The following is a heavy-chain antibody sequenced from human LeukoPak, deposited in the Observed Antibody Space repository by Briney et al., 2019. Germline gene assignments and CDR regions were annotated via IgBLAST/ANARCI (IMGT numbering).Heavy chain of an antibody. CDR2: INHSGST. CDR3: ARRWVWSENYRANYYMDV. V-gene: IGHV4-39*07. J-gene: IGHJ6*03. Sequence: SETLSLTCTVSGGSISSSSYYWGWIRQPPGKGPEWIGEINHSGSTNYNPSLKSRVTISVDTSKNQFSLKLSSVTAADTAVYYCARRWVWSENYRANYYMDVWGKGTTVTVSS. CDR1: GGSISSSSYY. D-gene: IGHD1-7*01.